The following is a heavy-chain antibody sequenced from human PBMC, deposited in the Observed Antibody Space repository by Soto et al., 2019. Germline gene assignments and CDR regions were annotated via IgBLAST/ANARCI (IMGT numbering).Heavy chain of an antibody. V-gene: IGHV1-69*01. Sequence: QVQLVQSGAEVKKPGSSLRVFCKASGGSFRSYAFSWVRQAPGQGLEWMGGGIPMFGTPKNAQKFQTRVTIAADEFTRTVYMELSSLTSEDSAIYYCARAYDVRSGNYYGMDVWGQGTTVTVSS. J-gene: IGHJ6*02. CDR3: ARAYDVRSGNYYGMDV. CDR1: GGSFRSYA. CDR2: GIPMFGTP. D-gene: IGHD3-3*01.